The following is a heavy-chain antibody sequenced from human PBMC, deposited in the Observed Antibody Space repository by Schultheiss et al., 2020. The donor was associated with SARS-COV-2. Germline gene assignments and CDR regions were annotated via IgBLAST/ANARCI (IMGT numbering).Heavy chain of an antibody. CDR2: ISYDGSNK. D-gene: IGHD6-13*01. V-gene: IGHV3-30*01. J-gene: IGHJ3*02. Sequence: GGSLRLSCAASGFTFSSYAMHWVRQAPGKGLEWVAVISYDGSNKYYADSVKGRFTISRDNSKNTLYLQMNSLRAEDTAVYYCARDVRAAAGDAFDIWGQGTMVTVSS. CDR3: ARDVRAAAGDAFDI. CDR1: GFTFSSYA.